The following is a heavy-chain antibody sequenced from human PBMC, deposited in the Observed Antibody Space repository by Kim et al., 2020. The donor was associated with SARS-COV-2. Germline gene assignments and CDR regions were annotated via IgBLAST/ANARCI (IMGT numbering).Heavy chain of an antibody. D-gene: IGHD2-15*01. V-gene: IGHV3-23*01. CDR3: AKVGYCSGGSFYGFDY. J-gene: IGHJ4*02. Sequence: SVKGRFTISRDNSKNTLYLQMNSLRAEDTAVYYCAKVGYCSGGSFYGFDYWGQGTLVTVSS.